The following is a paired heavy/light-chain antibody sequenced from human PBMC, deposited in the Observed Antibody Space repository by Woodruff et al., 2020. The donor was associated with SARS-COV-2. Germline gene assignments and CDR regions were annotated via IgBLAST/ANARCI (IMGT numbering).Light chain of an antibody. V-gene: IGKV3-20*01. Sequence: EIVLTQSPGTLSLSPGERATLSCRASQSVSSSYLAWYQQKPGQAPRLLIYGASSRATGIPDRFSGSGSGTDFTLTISRLEPEDFAVYYCQQYGSSPPKTFGQGTKLEIK. J-gene: IGKJ2*01. CDR2: GAS. CDR3: QQYGSSPPKT. CDR1: QSVSSSY.
Heavy chain of an antibody. V-gene: IGHV1-2*06. D-gene: IGHD3-9*01. CDR2: INPNSGGT. CDR1: GYTFTGYY. CDR3: ARDGGLRYFDWLRSEPSPFDP. J-gene: IGHJ5*02. Sequence: QVQLVQSGAEVKKPGASVKVSCKASGYTFTGYYMHWVRQAPGQGLEWMGRINPNSGGTNYAQKFQGRVTMTRDTSISTAYMELSRLRSDDTAVYYCARDGGLRYFDWLRSEPSPFDPWGQGTLVTVSS.